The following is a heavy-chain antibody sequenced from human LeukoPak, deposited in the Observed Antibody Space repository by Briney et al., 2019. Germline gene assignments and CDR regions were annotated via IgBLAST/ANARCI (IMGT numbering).Heavy chain of an antibody. CDR1: GGSITSYS. V-gene: IGHV4-4*07. CDR2: IVTNGNI. CDR3: ACTLGYGWFDP. J-gene: IGHJ5*02. Sequence: SETLSLTCTVSGGSITSYSWSWIRQPAGKGLEYIGHIVTNGNIFYNPSLQSRVTMSLDTSKNHFSLKLTSVTAADTAVYLCACTLGYGWFDPWGQGTLVTVSS. D-gene: IGHD1-1*01.